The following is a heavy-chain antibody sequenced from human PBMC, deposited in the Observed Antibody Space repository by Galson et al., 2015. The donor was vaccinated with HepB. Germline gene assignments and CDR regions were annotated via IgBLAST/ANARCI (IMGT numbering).Heavy chain of an antibody. V-gene: IGHV3-30*18. J-gene: IGHJ6*02. CDR1: GFTFSAYY. D-gene: IGHD6-19*01. CDR3: AKDSEWLVHYYYDMDV. CDR2: ISYDGNNK. Sequence: SLRLSCAASGFTFSAYYMNWIRQAPGKGLEWLAVISYDGNNKYYADSVKGRFTISRDNSKNTLYLQMNSLRAEDTAVYYCAKDSEWLVHYYYDMDVWGQGTTVTVSS.